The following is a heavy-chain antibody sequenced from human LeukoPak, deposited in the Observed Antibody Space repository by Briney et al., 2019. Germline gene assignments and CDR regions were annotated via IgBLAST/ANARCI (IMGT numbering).Heavy chain of an antibody. V-gene: IGHV3-15*01. CDR2: IKSKSDGGTT. CDR1: GFTLSNVW. CDR3: TPLVGYCSGGSCRGVDY. Sequence: GGSLRLSCAASGFTLSNVWMNWVRQAPGKGLEWVGRIKSKSDGGTTDYAAPVKGRFTISRDDSKNTLYLQINSLKTEDTAVYYCTPLVGYCSGGSCRGVDYWGQGTLVTVSS. D-gene: IGHD2-15*01. J-gene: IGHJ4*02.